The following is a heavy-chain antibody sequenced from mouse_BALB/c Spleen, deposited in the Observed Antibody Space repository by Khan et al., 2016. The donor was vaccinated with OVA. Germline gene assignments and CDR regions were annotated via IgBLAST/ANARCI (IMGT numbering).Heavy chain of an antibody. D-gene: IGHD1-1*01. CDR1: GFSLPSYG. CDR2: IWAGGST. V-gene: IGHV2-9*02. J-gene: IGHJ4*01. Sequence: QVQLKQSGPGLVAPSQSLSIPCPVSGFSLPSYGLNWVRQPPGKGLDWLGLIWAGGSTNYNSALMSRLSISKDNSKSQVFLKMNSLQTDDTAMYYCARVFITTVVATDYWGQGTSVTVSS. CDR3: ARVFITTVVATDY.